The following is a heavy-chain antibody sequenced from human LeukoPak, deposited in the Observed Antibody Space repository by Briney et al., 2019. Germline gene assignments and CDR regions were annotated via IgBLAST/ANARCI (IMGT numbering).Heavy chain of an antibody. CDR1: GFTVSTTA. Sequence: PGGSLRLACAASGFTVSTTAIGWVRHAPGKGLEWVSAISGSGGSTYYADSVKGRLTISRDNSKNTLYLQMNSLRAEDTAVYYCAKGAPVVVTAIYHLYYFAYWGQGTLVIVSS. D-gene: IGHD2-21*02. J-gene: IGHJ4*02. V-gene: IGHV3-23*01. CDR2: ISGSGGST. CDR3: AKGAPVVVTAIYHLYYFAY.